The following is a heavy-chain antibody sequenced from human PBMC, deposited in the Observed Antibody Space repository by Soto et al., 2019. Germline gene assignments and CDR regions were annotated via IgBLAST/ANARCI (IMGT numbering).Heavy chain of an antibody. CDR3: GRARKVGGSGSKDGMHV. D-gene: IGHD3-10*01. CDR2: INPSGGGT. J-gene: IGHJ6*02. V-gene: IGHV1-46*03. CDR1: GYTFTSYY. Sequence: HVQLVQSGAEVKKPGASVKVSCRASGYTFTSYYIHWVRQAPGQGLEWMGIINPSGGGTSYAKKLQGRVTMTRDTSTSTVYMELSSLRSEDPAVYYCGRARKVGGSGSKDGMHVWGQGPTVNVSS.